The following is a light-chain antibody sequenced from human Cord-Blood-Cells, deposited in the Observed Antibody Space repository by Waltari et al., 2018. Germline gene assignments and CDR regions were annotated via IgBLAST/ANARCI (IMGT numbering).Light chain of an antibody. Sequence: EIVMTQSPATLSVSPGERATLSCRASQSVSSNLAWYQQNPGQAHRLLIYGASTMATGIPARFSGSGSGTEFTLTISSLQSEDFAVYYGQQYNNWPRTFGQGTKVEIK. J-gene: IGKJ1*01. CDR1: QSVSSN. V-gene: IGKV3-15*01. CDR2: GAS. CDR3: QQYNNWPRT.